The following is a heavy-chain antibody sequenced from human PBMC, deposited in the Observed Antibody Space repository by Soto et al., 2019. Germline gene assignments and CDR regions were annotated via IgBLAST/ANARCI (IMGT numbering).Heavy chain of an antibody. D-gene: IGHD2-2*01. Sequence: QVQLVQSGAEVKKPGSSVKVSCRASGGTFSSYAVSWVRQAPGQGLEWMGVIIPLVGSPKYAQKFQGRVTITADDSATTAYMELTGLRSDDTAVYYCARESSSPNYYYDGMDVWGQGTTVTVSS. CDR2: IIPLVGSP. J-gene: IGHJ6*02. CDR3: ARESSSPNYYYDGMDV. CDR1: GGTFSSYA. V-gene: IGHV1-69*01.